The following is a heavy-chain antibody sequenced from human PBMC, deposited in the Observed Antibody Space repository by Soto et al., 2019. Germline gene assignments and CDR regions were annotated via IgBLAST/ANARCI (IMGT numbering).Heavy chain of an antibody. J-gene: IGHJ4*02. Sequence: QVQLVQSGAELKKPGASVKVSCNASGYTFTSYGISWVRQAPGQGLEWMGWISTYNGNTKYAQTLQGRVTMTTVTSTSTAYMELRSLRSDDTAVFYCARDMVRGVGSDYWGQGTLVTVSS. CDR2: ISTYNGNT. D-gene: IGHD3-10*01. CDR3: ARDMVRGVGSDY. CDR1: GYTFTSYG. V-gene: IGHV1-18*01.